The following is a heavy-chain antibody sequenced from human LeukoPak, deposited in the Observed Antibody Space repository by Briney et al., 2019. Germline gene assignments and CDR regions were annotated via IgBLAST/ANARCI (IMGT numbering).Heavy chain of an antibody. CDR3: ARGRGSYFNYLDY. CDR2: ISSSSSYI. Sequence: GGSLRLSCAASGFAFSSYSMNWVRQAPGKGLEWVSSISSSSSYIYYADSVKGRFTISRDNAKNSLYLQMNSLRAEDTAVYYCARGRGSYFNYLDYWGQGTLVTVSS. V-gene: IGHV3-21*01. D-gene: IGHD1-26*01. J-gene: IGHJ4*02. CDR1: GFAFSSYS.